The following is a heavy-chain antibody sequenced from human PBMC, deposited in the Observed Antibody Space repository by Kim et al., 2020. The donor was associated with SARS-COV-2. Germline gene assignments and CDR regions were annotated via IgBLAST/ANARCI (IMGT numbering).Heavy chain of an antibody. Sequence: GGSLRLSCAASGFTFDDYAMHWVRQAPGKGLEWVSGISWNSGSIGYADSVKGRFTISRDNAKNSLYLQMNSLRAEDMALYYCAKGGPGIAAAADYWGQGT. D-gene: IGHD6-13*01. J-gene: IGHJ4*02. CDR1: GFTFDDYA. CDR3: AKGGPGIAAAADY. V-gene: IGHV3-9*03. CDR2: ISWNSGSI.